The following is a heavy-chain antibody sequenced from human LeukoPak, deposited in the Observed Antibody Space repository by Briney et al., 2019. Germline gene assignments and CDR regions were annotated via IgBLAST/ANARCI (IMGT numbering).Heavy chain of an antibody. V-gene: IGHV3-48*01. Sequence: GGSLRLSCAASGFTFSSYSMNWVRQAPGKGLEWVSYISSSSSTIYYADSVKGRFTISRDNSKNTLYLQMNSLRAEDTAVYYCASRSLIEYSSGWYVNYWGQGTLVTVSS. J-gene: IGHJ4*02. CDR3: ASRSLIEYSSGWYVNY. D-gene: IGHD6-19*01. CDR2: ISSSSSTI. CDR1: GFTFSSYS.